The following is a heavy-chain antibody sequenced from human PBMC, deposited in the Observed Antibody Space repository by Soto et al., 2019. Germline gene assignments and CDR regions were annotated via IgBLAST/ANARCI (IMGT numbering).Heavy chain of an antibody. CDR1: GFSLRTSEVG. V-gene: IGHV2-5*02. J-gene: IGHJ6*02. Sequence: QITLKESGPPLVKPTQTLTLTCTFSGFSLRTSEVGVGWIRQSPGKALEWLALIYWDDDKRYSPSLKSRLTIVKDTSNNLVVLIMANMDPVDTGTYYCTHITYYGSGRGGLDVWGQGTTVTVSS. CDR3: THITYYGSGRGGLDV. D-gene: IGHD3-10*01. CDR2: IYWDDDK.